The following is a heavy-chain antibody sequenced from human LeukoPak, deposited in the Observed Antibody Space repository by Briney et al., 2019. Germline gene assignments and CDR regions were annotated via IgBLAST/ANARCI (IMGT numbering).Heavy chain of an antibody. Sequence: QPGRSLRLSCAASGFTFDDYAMHWVRQAPGKGLEWVSGISWNSGSIGYADSVKDRFTISRDNAKNSLYLQMNSLRAEDTALYYCAKDREGYSYGLYDYWGQGTLVTVSS. CDR1: GFTFDDYA. V-gene: IGHV3-9*01. CDR3: AKDREGYSYGLYDY. D-gene: IGHD5-18*01. CDR2: ISWNSGSI. J-gene: IGHJ4*02.